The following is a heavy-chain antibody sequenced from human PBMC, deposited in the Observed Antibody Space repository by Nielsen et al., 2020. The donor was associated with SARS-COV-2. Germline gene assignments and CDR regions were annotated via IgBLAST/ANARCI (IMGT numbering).Heavy chain of an antibody. Sequence: SLKISCAASGFTFDDYAMHWVRQAPGKGLEWVSGISWNSGSIGYADSVKGRFTISRDNAKNSLYLQMNSLRAEDTALYYCAKDSGYDTSFDYWGQGTLVTVSS. CDR1: GFTFDDYA. J-gene: IGHJ4*02. V-gene: IGHV3-9*01. CDR3: AKDSGYDTSFDY. CDR2: ISWNSGSI. D-gene: IGHD5-12*01.